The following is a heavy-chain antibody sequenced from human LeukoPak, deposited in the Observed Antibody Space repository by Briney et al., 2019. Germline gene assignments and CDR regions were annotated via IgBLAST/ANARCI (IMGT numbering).Heavy chain of an antibody. J-gene: IGHJ5*02. V-gene: IGHV4-59*01. Sequence: SETLSLTCTVSGGSISSYYWSWIRQSPGKGLECIGYIHYTGSTNYNPSLKSRVTISVEASKNQFSLKLKSVTAADTAVYYCARGGYYGSGNDFRFDPWGQGTLVTVSS. CDR2: IHYTGST. D-gene: IGHD3-10*01. CDR1: GGSISSYY. CDR3: ARGGYYGSGNDFRFDP.